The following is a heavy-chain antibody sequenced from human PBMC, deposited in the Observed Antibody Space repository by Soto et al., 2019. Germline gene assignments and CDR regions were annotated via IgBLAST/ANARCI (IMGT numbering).Heavy chain of an antibody. D-gene: IGHD3-22*01. Sequence: PGGSLRLSCAASGFTFSSYAMHWGRQAPGKGLEWVAVISYDGSNKYYADSVKGRFTIYRDNSKNTLYLKMNSLRAEDTAVYYCANQPDSSGYYPHLGAFDIWGHGTMVTVSS. V-gene: IGHV3-30-3*01. CDR1: GFTFSSYA. J-gene: IGHJ3*02. CDR2: ISYDGSNK. CDR3: ANQPDSSGYYPHLGAFDI.